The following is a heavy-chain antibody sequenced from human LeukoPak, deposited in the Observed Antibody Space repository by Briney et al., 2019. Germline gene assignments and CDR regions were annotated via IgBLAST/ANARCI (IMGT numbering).Heavy chain of an antibody. V-gene: IGHV1-8*01. J-gene: IGHJ3*02. CDR3: ARACSGGSCYGGAFDI. CDR2: MNPNSGNT. D-gene: IGHD2-15*01. CDR1: GYTFTSYD. Sequence: ASVKVSCKASGYTFTSYDINWVRQATGQGLEWMGWMNPNSGNTGYAQKFQGRVTMTRNTSISTAYMELSSLRSEDTAVYYCARACSGGSCYGGAFDIWGQGTMVTVSS.